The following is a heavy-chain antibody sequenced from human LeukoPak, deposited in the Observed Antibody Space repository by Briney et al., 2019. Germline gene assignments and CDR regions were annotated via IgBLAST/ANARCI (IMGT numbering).Heavy chain of an antibody. Sequence: SQTLSLTCTASGGSISSYYWSWIRQPPGKGLEWVGYIYYSGSTNYNPSLKSRVTISVDTSKNQFSLKLSSVTAADTAVYYCARVYGDYDHAFDIWGQGTMVTVSS. CDR2: IYYSGST. V-gene: IGHV4-59*01. D-gene: IGHD4-17*01. CDR1: GGSISSYY. CDR3: ARVYGDYDHAFDI. J-gene: IGHJ3*02.